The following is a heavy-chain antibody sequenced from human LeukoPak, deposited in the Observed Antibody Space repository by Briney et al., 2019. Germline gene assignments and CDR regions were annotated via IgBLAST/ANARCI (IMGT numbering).Heavy chain of an antibody. CDR2: IYYSGGT. Sequence: SETLSLTCTVSGGSIRSNYWSWIRQPPGKGLEWIGYIYYSGGTNYNPSLKSRVTISLDTSKNQFSLKLSSVTAADTAVYYCARGGGKWLSSYGMDVWGQGTTVTVSS. D-gene: IGHD3-22*01. J-gene: IGHJ6*01. V-gene: IGHV4-59*01. CDR1: GGSIRSNY. CDR3: ARGGGKWLSSYGMDV.